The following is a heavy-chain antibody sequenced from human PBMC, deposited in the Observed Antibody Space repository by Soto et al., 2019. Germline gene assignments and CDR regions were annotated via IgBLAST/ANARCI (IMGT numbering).Heavy chain of an antibody. J-gene: IGHJ6*02. Sequence: SETLSLTCTVSGGSISSSSYYWGWIRQPPGKGLEWIGSIYYSGSTYYNPSLKSRVTISVDTSKNQFSLKLSSVTAADTAVYYCARLGLNYGMDVWGQGTTVTV. CDR3: ARLGLNYGMDV. V-gene: IGHV4-39*01. D-gene: IGHD2-2*03. CDR2: IYYSGST. CDR1: GGSISSSSYY.